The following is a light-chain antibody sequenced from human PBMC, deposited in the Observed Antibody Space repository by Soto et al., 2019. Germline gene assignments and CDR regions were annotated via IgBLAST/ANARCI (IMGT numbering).Light chain of an antibody. CDR1: QSVSSSY. CDR3: QQYGSSWT. Sequence: EIVLTQSPGTLSLSPGDRATLSCMASQSVSSSYLAWYQQKPGQAPRLLIYGASSRATGIPDRFSGSGSGTDFTLTISRLEPEDFAVYYCQQYGSSWTFGQGTKVEIK. J-gene: IGKJ1*01. CDR2: GAS. V-gene: IGKV3-20*01.